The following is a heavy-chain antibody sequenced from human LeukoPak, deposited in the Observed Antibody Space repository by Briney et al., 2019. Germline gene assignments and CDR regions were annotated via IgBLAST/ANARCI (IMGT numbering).Heavy chain of an antibody. CDR2: INPSGGST. J-gene: IGHJ5*02. CDR3: ARSRPYCSSTSCSSRLNWFDP. D-gene: IGHD2-2*01. CDR1: GYTFTSYY. Sequence: GASVKVSCKASGYTFTSYYMHWVRQAPGQGLEWMGIINPSGGSTSYAQKFQGRVTMTRDTSTSTVYMELSSLRSEDTAVYYCARSRPYCSSTSCSSRLNWFDPWGQGTLVAVSS. V-gene: IGHV1-46*01.